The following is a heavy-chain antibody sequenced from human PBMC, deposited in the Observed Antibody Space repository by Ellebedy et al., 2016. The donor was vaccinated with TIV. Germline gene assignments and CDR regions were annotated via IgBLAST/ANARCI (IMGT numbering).Heavy chain of an antibody. Sequence: GESLKISXAASGFTFGPYAMSWVRQAPGKGPEWVSAISGSGGNTNYADSVKGRFTISKDTSNNTLFLQMNSLRAEDTAIYYCARDQGRSYASGSYSWDSWGQGTLVTVSS. V-gene: IGHV3-23*01. CDR3: ARDQGRSYASGSYSWDS. D-gene: IGHD3-10*01. CDR2: ISGSGGNT. J-gene: IGHJ4*02. CDR1: GFTFGPYA.